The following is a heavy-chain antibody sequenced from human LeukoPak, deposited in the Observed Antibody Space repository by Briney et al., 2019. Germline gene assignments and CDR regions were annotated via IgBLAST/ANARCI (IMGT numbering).Heavy chain of an antibody. J-gene: IGHJ5*02. CDR2: ISGSGGST. V-gene: IGHV3-23*01. D-gene: IGHD2-2*01. CDR3: AKHAQEYQLQNVLDP. Sequence: GGSLRLSCEASGFSFISYGMHWVRQAPGKGLEWVSAISGSGGSTYYADSVKGRFTISRDNSKNTLYLQMNSLRAEDTAVYYCAKHAQEYQLQNVLDPWGQGTLVTVSS. CDR1: GFSFISYG.